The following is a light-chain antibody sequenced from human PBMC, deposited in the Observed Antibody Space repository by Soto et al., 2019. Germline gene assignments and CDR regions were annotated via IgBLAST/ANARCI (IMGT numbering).Light chain of an antibody. CDR1: RSLVYSDGNAY. CDR2: KAS. J-gene: IGKJ1*01. V-gene: IGKV2-30*01. Sequence: VVMTQSPLSLPVTLGQPASISCRSSRSLVYSDGNAYLNWFQQRPGQSPRRLIYKASNRDSGVADRFSGSGSGKDFTLQSSRVEAEDVGVYYWMQATHWPPTFGQGTRVEIK. CDR3: MQATHWPPT.